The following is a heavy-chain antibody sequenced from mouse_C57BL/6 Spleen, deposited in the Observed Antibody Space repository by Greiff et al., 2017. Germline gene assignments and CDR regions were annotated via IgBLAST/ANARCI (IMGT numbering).Heavy chain of an antibody. CDR2: IYPGDGDT. CDR1: GYAFSSSW. V-gene: IGHV1-82*01. CDR3: ARGGNLYYYAMDY. Sequence: VKLMESGPELVKPGASVKISCKASGYAFSSSWMNWVKQRPGKGLEWIGRIYPGDGDTNYNGKFKGKATLTADKSSSTAYMQLSSLTSEDSAVYFCARGGNLYYYAMDYWGQGTSVTVSS. J-gene: IGHJ4*01. D-gene: IGHD2-1*01.